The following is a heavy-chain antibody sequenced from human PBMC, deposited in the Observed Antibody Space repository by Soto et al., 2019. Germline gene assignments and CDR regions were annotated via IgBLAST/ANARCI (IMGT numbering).Heavy chain of an antibody. V-gene: IGHV3-9*01. CDR1: GFTFDDYA. D-gene: IGHD3-10*01. CDR2: ISWNSGSI. CDR3: AKEKTGRGHAFDI. Sequence: EVQLVESEGGLVQPGRSLRLSCAASGFTFDDYAMHWVRQAPGKGLEWVSGISWNSGSIGYADSVKGRFTISRDNAKNSLYLQMNSLRAEDTALYYCAKEKTGRGHAFDIWGQGTMVTVSS. J-gene: IGHJ3*02.